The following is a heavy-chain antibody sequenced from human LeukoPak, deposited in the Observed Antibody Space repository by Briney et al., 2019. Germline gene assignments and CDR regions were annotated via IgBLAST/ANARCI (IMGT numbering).Heavy chain of an antibody. CDR2: ISYDGSNK. V-gene: IGHV3-30*03. CDR1: GFTFSSYG. CDR3: ARDSGYDSLAFDI. J-gene: IGHJ3*02. Sequence: GGSLRLSCAASGFTFSSYGMHWVRQAPGKGLEWVAVISYDGSNKYYADSVKGRFTISRDNSKNTLYLQMNSLRAEDTAVYYCARDSGYDSLAFDIWGQGTMVTVSS. D-gene: IGHD5-12*01.